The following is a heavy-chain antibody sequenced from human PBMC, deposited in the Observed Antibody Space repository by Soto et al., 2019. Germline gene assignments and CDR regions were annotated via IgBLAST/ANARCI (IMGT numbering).Heavy chain of an antibody. V-gene: IGHV3-33*01. J-gene: IGHJ4*02. CDR3: ARAVGPFDY. D-gene: IGHD2-15*01. CDR2: IWFDGINK. Sequence: QVQLVESGGGVVQPGRSLRLSCATSGFTFSAYGMHWVRQAPGKGLDWVAVIWFDGINKYYADSVKGRFTISRDNSKNTLYLQMNSLRAEDTALYYCARAVGPFDYWGQGTLVTVSS. CDR1: GFTFSAYG.